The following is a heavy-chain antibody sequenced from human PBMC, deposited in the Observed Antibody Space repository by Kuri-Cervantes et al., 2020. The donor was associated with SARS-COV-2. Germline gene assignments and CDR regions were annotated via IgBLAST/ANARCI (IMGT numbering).Heavy chain of an antibody. J-gene: IGHJ6*02. CDR2: IYYSGST. CDR1: GGSVSSGSYY. V-gene: IGHV4-61*01. Sequence: SETLSLTCTVSGGSVSSGSYYWSWIRQPPGKGLEWIGYIYYSGSTNYNPSLKSRVTISVDTSKNQFSLKLSSVTAADTAVYYGAGIQGPSSYYGMDVWGQGTTVTVSS. CDR3: AGIQGPSSYYGMDV. D-gene: IGHD5-18*01.